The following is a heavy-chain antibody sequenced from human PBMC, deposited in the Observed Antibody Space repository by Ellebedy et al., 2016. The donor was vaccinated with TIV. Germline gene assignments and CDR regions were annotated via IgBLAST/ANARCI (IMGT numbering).Heavy chain of an antibody. D-gene: IGHD6-19*01. V-gene: IGHV1-2*02. CDR1: GYTFTGYY. Sequence: ASVKVSXXASGYTFTGYYMHWVRQAPGQGLEWMGWINPNSGGTNYAQKFQGRVTMTRNTSISTAYMELSSLRSEDTAVYYCARDSRGWYDWFDPWGQGTLVTVSS. J-gene: IGHJ5*02. CDR3: ARDSRGWYDWFDP. CDR2: INPNSGGT.